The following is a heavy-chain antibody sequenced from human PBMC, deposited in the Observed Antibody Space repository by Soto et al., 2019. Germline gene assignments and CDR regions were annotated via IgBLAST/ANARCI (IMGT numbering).Heavy chain of an antibody. J-gene: IGHJ4*02. D-gene: IGHD2-15*01. V-gene: IGHV1-8*01. CDR3: ARLVRVGYCSGGSCSH. CDR2: MNPNSGNT. Sequence: ASVKVSCKASGYTFTSYDINWVRQATGQGLEWMGWMNPNSGNTGYAQKFQGRVTMTRNTSISTAYMELSSLRSEDTAVYYCARLVRVGYCSGGSCSHWGQGTLVTVSS. CDR1: GYTFTSYD.